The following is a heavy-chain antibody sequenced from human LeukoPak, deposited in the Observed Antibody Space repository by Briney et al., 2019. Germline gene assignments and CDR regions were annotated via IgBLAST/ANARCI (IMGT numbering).Heavy chain of an antibody. CDR2: ISAYNGNT. Sequence: ASVKVSCKASVYTFTSYGISWVRQAPGQGLEWMGWISAYNGNTNYAQKLQGRVTMTTDTSTSTAYMELRSLRSDDTAVYYCAREREGIRLGELSYSDYWGQGTLVTVSS. J-gene: IGHJ4*02. V-gene: IGHV1-18*01. D-gene: IGHD3-16*02. CDR1: VYTFTSYG. CDR3: AREREGIRLGELSYSDY.